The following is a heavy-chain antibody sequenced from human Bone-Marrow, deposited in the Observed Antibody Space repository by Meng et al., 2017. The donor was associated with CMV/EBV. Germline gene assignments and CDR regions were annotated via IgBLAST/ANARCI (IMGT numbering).Heavy chain of an antibody. CDR2: TNSDGSRT. D-gene: IGHD3-22*01. CDR3: ARDNRGYDSSGYFEFDY. V-gene: IGHV3-74*01. J-gene: IGHJ4*02. CDR1: GFTFSTYW. Sequence: GESLKISCAASGFTFSTYWMHWVRQAPGKGLVWVSRTNSDGSRTSYADSVKGRFTISRDNAKNSLYLQMNSLRAEDTALYYCARDNRGYDSSGYFEFDYWGQGTLVTVSS.